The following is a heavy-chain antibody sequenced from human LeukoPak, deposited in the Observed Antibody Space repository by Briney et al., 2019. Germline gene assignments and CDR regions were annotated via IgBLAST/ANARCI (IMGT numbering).Heavy chain of an antibody. CDR2: INTSGNT. Sequence: PSETLSLTCTVSGVSISGYYWTWVRQPAGKGLEWVGRINTSGNTNYNPSLKSGVTMSTDPSNNQFSLILNSVTAADTAVYYCAREGRSSSSGYWGQGILVTVSS. J-gene: IGHJ4*02. D-gene: IGHD6-6*01. V-gene: IGHV4-4*07. CDR3: AREGRSSSSGY. CDR1: GVSISGYY.